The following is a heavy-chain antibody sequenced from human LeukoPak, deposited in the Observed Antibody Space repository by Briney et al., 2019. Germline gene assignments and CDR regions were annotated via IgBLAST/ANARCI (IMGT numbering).Heavy chain of an antibody. CDR1: GFTFSSYA. V-gene: IGHV3-30-3*01. Sequence: GGSQRLSCAASGFTFSSYAMHWVRQAPGKGLEWVAVISYDGSNKYYADSVKGRFTISRDNSKNTLYLQMNSLRAEDTAVYYCAKDLKRVYDSSGYNDYWGQGTLVTVSS. D-gene: IGHD3-22*01. CDR2: ISYDGSNK. CDR3: AKDLKRVYDSSGYNDY. J-gene: IGHJ4*02.